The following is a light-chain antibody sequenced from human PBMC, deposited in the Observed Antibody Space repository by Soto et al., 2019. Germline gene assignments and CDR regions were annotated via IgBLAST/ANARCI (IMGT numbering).Light chain of an antibody. J-gene: IGKJ1*01. Sequence: EIVMTQSPSTLSVSKGERATLSCRASQSFSSNLACYHQKPGQAPRLHIYGASARASDIPLRFSVSGSGTEFTLTISSLRSEDFAVYYCQHYKNWPPWMFGQGTKVDI. CDR1: QSFSSN. V-gene: IGKV3-15*01. CDR3: QHYKNWPPWM. CDR2: GAS.